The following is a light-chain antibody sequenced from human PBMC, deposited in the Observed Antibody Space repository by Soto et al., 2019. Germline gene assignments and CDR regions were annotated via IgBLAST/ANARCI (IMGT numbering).Light chain of an antibody. CDR1: QSVSSSY. CDR2: GAS. Sequence: EIVLTQSPGTLSLSPGERATLSCRASQSVSSSYLAWYQQKPGQAPRLLIYGASSRATGIPDRFSGSGSGTDFPLTISRLEPEDFAVYHCQQYGRSPYTFGQGTKLESK. J-gene: IGKJ2*01. CDR3: QQYGRSPYT. V-gene: IGKV3-20*01.